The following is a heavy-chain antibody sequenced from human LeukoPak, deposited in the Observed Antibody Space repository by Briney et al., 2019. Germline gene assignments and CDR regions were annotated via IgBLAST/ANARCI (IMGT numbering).Heavy chain of an antibody. Sequence: ASVKVSCTASGYSFSSYGISWVRQAPGQGLEWMGWISAYDGNTNYAQKLQGRVSMTIDTSTRTAYMELRSLRSDDTAVYFCARASDIVLVVAATPYFDYWGQGTLVTVSS. CDR2: ISAYDGNT. J-gene: IGHJ4*02. D-gene: IGHD2-15*01. CDR3: ARASDIVLVVAATPYFDY. CDR1: GYSFSSYG. V-gene: IGHV1-18*01.